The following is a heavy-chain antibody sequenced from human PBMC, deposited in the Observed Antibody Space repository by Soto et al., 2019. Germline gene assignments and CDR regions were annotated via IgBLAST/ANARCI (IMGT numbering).Heavy chain of an antibody. D-gene: IGHD6-19*01. V-gene: IGHV1-69*01. J-gene: IGHJ5*02. CDR2: IIPMFGTG. CDR3: ARENRDDNSGWYSSSDWFDP. Sequence: QVQLVQSGAEVKKPGSSVRVSCKASGDTSDSFSISWVRQAPVQGLEWMGGIIPMFGTGNYAQKFQGRLTITADESTGTSYMDLKSLRSEDTAVYFCARENRDDNSGWYSSSDWFDPWGQGTLVTVSS. CDR1: GDTSDSFS.